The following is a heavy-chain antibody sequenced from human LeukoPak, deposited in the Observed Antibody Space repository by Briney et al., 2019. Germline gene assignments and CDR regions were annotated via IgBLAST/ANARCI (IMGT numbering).Heavy chain of an antibody. J-gene: IGHJ4*02. CDR2: ISGGGGGT. CDR1: GFTFSSYA. Sequence: PGGSLRLSCAASGFTFSSYAVSWVRQSSGKGLEWVSAISGGGGGTFYADSVKGRFSISRDNYNNRVFLQMNNLRAEDTAMYYCARWFGEPPNFDFWGQGTLVTVSS. D-gene: IGHD3-10*01. V-gene: IGHV3-23*01. CDR3: ARWFGEPPNFDF.